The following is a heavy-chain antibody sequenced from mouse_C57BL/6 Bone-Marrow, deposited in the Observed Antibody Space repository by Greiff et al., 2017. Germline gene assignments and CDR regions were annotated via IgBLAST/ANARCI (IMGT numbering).Heavy chain of an antibody. Sequence: VQLQQSGAELVKPGASVKMSCKASGYTFTSYWITWVKQRPGQGLEWIGDISPGSGSTNYNEKFKSKATLTVDTSSSTAYMQLSSLTSEDSAVYYCARPYYINYWYFDVWGTGTTVTVSS. J-gene: IGHJ1*03. CDR3: ARPYYINYWYFDV. CDR1: GYTFTSYW. V-gene: IGHV1-55*01. D-gene: IGHD2-5*01. CDR2: ISPGSGST.